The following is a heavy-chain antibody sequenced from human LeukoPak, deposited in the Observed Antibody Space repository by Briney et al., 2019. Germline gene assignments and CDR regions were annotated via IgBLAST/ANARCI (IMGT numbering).Heavy chain of an antibody. CDR2: ISAYNGNT. CDR3: ARAWLPGVPDDAFDI. CDR1: GYTFTSYG. V-gene: IGHV1-18*01. D-gene: IGHD5-18*01. J-gene: IGHJ3*02. Sequence: ASVKVSCKASGYTFTSYGIIWVRQAPGQGLEWMGWISAYNGNTNYAQKLQGRVTMTTDTSTSTAYMELRSLRSDDTAVYYCARAWLPGVPDDAFDIWGQGTMVTVSS.